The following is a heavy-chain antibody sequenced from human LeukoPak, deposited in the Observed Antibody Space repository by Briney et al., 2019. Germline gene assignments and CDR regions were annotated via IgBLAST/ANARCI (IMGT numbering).Heavy chain of an antibody. Sequence: ASVKVSCKASGYSFTNYKIHWLRQAPGQGLEWMGIINPSGGSTSYAQKFQGRVTMTRDTSTSTVYMELSSLRSEDTAVYYCARETYDSKAFDIWGQGTMVTVSS. V-gene: IGHV1-46*01. CDR2: INPSGGST. CDR1: GYSFTNYK. CDR3: ARETYDSKAFDI. J-gene: IGHJ3*02. D-gene: IGHD3-22*01.